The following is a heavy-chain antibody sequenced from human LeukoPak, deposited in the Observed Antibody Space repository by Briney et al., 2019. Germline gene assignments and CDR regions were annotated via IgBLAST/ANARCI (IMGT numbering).Heavy chain of an antibody. V-gene: IGHV3-74*01. CDR3: ARGYDSSGYYTLSGAFDI. CDR2: INSDGSST. D-gene: IGHD3-22*01. J-gene: IGHJ3*02. CDR1: GFTFSSYW. Sequence: GGSLRLSCAASGFTFSSYWVHWVRQAPGKGLVWVSRINSDGSSTSYADSVKGRFTISRDNAKNTLYLQMNSLRAEDTAVYYCARGYDSSGYYTLSGAFDIWGQGTMVTVSS.